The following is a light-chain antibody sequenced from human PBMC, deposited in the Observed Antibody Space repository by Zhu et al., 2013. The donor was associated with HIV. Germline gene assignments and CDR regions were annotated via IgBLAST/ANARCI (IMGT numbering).Light chain of an antibody. Sequence: EIVLTQSPGTLSMSPGERATLSCRASQSVSSYLAWYQQKPGQAPRLLIYGASVRATGIPDRFSGSGSGTDFTLTISGLEPEDFAVYHCQQYGNSPRTFGQGTKVE. CDR2: GAS. V-gene: IGKV3-20*01. CDR3: QQYGNSPRT. J-gene: IGKJ1*01. CDR1: QSVSSY.